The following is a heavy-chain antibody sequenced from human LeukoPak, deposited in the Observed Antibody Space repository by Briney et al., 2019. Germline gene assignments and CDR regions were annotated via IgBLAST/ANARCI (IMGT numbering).Heavy chain of an antibody. D-gene: IGHD2-15*01. CDR3: ARVRVVAATPSDY. CDR1: GFTFSSYA. Sequence: GGSLRLSCAASGFTFSSYAMHWVRQAPGKGLEWVSYISSSSSTIYYADSVKGRFTISRDNAKNSLYLQMNSLRDEDTAVYYCARVRVVAATPSDYWGQGTLVTVSS. CDR2: ISSSSSTI. J-gene: IGHJ4*02. V-gene: IGHV3-48*02.